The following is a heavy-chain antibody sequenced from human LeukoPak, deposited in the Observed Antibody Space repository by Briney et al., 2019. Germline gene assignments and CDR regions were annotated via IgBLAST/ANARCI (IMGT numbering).Heavy chain of an antibody. CDR2: IIPIFGTA. D-gene: IGHD6-13*01. CDR3: ATELSSTRDY. V-gene: IGHV1-69*13. J-gene: IGHJ4*02. CDR1: GGTFSSYA. Sequence: SVTVSCKASGGTFSSYAISWVRQAPGQGLEWMGGIIPIFGTANYAQKFQGRVTITADESTSTAYMELSSLRSEDTAVYYCATELSSTRDYWGQGTLVTVSS.